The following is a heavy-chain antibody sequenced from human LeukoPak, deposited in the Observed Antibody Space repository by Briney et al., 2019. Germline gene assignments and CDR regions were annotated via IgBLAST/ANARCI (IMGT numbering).Heavy chain of an antibody. CDR1: GFTFSDYT. D-gene: IGHD5-24*01. J-gene: IGHJ4*02. CDR3: ARGGRGIWLQSYFDY. Sequence: GGSLRLSCAASGFTFSDYTIQWVRQAPGKGLEWLALISYDGTNQYYADSMEGRLSISRDNSKNTVYLQLDSLTTDDTAVYYCARGGRGIWLQSYFDYWGQGTLVTVSS. V-gene: IGHV3-30*04. CDR2: ISYDGTNQ.